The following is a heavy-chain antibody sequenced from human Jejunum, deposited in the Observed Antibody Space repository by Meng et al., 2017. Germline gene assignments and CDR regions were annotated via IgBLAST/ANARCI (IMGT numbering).Heavy chain of an antibody. J-gene: IGHJ5*02. Sequence: QGQLVESGGGVVQPGSSLSLSCAASGFNLHGYAMHWVRQGTGKGLEWVAGISFDGTETFYADSVKGRFTISRDNSKNTLFLQMIGLRAEDTAMYYCARSGGFSSEYPWGQGTLVTVSS. CDR2: ISFDGTET. CDR1: GFNLHGYA. V-gene: IGHV3-30*01. CDR3: ARSGGFSSEYP. D-gene: IGHD3-22*01.